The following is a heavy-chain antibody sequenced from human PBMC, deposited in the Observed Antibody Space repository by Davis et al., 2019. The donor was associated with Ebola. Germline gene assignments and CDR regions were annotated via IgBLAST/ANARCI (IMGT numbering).Heavy chain of an antibody. CDR3: ARSGSGSYNWFDP. V-gene: IGHV3-53*04. J-gene: IGHJ5*02. CDR2: IYDQST. Sequence: GGSLRLSCTASGFTVSSNHMSWVRQAPGKGLEWVSVIYDQSTAYADAVRGRFIISRHNSKNTLYLQMNSLRAEDTAVYYCARSGSGSYNWFDPWGQGTLVTVSS. D-gene: IGHD1-26*01. CDR1: GFTVSSNH.